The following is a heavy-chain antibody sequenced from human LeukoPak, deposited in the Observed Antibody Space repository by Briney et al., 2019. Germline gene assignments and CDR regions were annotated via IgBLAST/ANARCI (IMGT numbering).Heavy chain of an antibody. J-gene: IGHJ4*02. V-gene: IGHV4-59*08. D-gene: IGHD2-15*01. Sequence: PSETLSLTCTVSGGSISSYYWSWIRQPAGKGLEWIGYIYYSGSTNYNPSLKSRVTISVDTSKNQFSLKLSSVTAADTAVYYCAREGYCSGGSCYDYWGQGTLVTVSS. CDR3: AREGYCSGGSCYDY. CDR2: IYYSGST. CDR1: GGSISSYY.